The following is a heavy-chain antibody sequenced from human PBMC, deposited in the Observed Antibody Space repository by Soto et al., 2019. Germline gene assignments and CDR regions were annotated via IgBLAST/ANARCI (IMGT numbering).Heavy chain of an antibody. CDR3: ASSHGYGSYYFDY. CDR2: ISSTTNYI. Sequence: PGGSLRLSCAASGFTFTRYSMNWVRQAPGKGLEWVSSISSTTNYIYYGDSMKGRFTISRDNAKNSLYLEMNSLRAEDTAVYYCASSHGYGSYYFDYWGQGTLVTVSS. V-gene: IGHV3-21*06. J-gene: IGHJ4*02. CDR1: GFTFTRYS. D-gene: IGHD3-10*01.